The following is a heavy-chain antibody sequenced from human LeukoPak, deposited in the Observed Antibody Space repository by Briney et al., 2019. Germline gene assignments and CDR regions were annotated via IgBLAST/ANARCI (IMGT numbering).Heavy chain of an antibody. D-gene: IGHD3-10*01. Sequence: ASVKVSCKASGGTFTSYAMNWVRQAPGQGLEWMGWINTNTGNSTYAQGFTGRFVFSLDTSVSTAYLQISSLKAEDTAVYFCAREWDGSGSYYQKWGQGTLVTVTS. V-gene: IGHV7-4-1*02. CDR3: AREWDGSGSYYQK. J-gene: IGHJ4*02. CDR2: INTNTGNS. CDR1: GGTFTSYA.